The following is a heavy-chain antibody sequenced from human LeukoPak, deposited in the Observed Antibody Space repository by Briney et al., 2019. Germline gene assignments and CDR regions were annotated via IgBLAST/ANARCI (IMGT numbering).Heavy chain of an antibody. D-gene: IGHD2-15*01. J-gene: IGHJ4*02. CDR1: GGSLSSYY. CDR3: ARHKLALGCSGGSCLYFDY. V-gene: IGHV4-4*09. CDR2: IYTRGST. Sequence: SETLSLTCTVSGGSLSSYYWSWIRQPPGEGLEWIGYIYTRGSTNYNPSLKSRVTISVDTSKNQFSLKLSSVTAADTAVYYCARHKLALGCSGGSCLYFDYWGQGTLVTVSS.